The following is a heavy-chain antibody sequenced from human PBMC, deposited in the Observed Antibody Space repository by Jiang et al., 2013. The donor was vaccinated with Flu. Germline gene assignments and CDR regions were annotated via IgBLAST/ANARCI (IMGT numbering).Heavy chain of an antibody. D-gene: IGHD2-2*01. CDR2: IYPGDSDT. Sequence: GAEVKKPGESLKISCKGSGYSFTSYWIGWVRQMPGKGLEWMGIIYPGDSDTRYSPSFQGQVTISADKSISTAYLQWSSRKASDTAMYYCARRVGYCSSTSCWTFDYWGQGTLVTVSS. CDR1: GYSFTSYW. V-gene: IGHV5-51*01. CDR3: ARRVGYCSSTSCWTFDY. J-gene: IGHJ4*02.